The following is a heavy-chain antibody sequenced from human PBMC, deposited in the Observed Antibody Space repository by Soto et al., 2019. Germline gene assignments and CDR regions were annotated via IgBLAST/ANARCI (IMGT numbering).Heavy chain of an antibody. D-gene: IGHD1-26*01. J-gene: IGHJ5*02. CDR1: GFTFSLFS. V-gene: IGHV3-21*01. Sequence: GGSLRLSCTASGFTFSLFSMEWVRQPPGKGLEWVSAIIPSSSYTNYADSVRGRFTTSRDNAKNSVYLQMNSLRAEDTDVYYCAFALVSPEGDFDLWGQGTLVTVSS. CDR2: IIPSSSYT. CDR3: AFALVSPEGDFDL.